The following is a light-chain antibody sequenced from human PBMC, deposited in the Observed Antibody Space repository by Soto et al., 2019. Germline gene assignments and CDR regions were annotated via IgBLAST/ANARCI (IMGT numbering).Light chain of an antibody. CDR2: EVS. CDR3: CSYAGSSTLV. J-gene: IGLJ2*01. Sequence: QSVLTQPASVSGSPGQSITISCTGTSSDVGSYNLVSWYQQHPGKAPKLMIYEVSKRPSGVPNHFSGSKSGNTAYLTISGLQAEDEADYYCCSYAGSSTLVFGGGTKVTVL. V-gene: IGLV2-23*02. CDR1: SSDVGSYNL.